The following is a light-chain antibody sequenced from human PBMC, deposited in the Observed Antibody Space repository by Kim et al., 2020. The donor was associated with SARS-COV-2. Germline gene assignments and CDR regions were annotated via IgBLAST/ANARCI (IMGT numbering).Light chain of an antibody. CDR2: GAS. CDR3: QQYHTWPLRT. J-gene: IGKJ1*01. CDR1: QSVSDN. V-gene: IGKV3-15*01. Sequence: EIVMTQSPATLSVSPGERVTLSCRASQSVSDNLAWYQWRPGQAPRRLIYGASTRATGIPDRFSGSGYGTEFTLIISGLQSEDFAVYYCQQYHTWPLRTFGQGTKVDIK.